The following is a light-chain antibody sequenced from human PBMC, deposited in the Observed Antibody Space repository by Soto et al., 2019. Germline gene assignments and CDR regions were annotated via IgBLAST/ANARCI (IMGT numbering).Light chain of an antibody. CDR1: QNVNSNH. J-gene: IGKJ1*01. CDR3: HQFGSSPQT. CDR2: GPS. Sequence: EIVLTQSPGTLSLSPGERATLSCRASQNVNSNHIAWYQQKPGQAPRLLLYGPSSRATGIPERFSGSGSGTDFTLTISRLEPEDFAVYFCHQFGSSPQTFGHGTKVESK. V-gene: IGKV3-20*01.